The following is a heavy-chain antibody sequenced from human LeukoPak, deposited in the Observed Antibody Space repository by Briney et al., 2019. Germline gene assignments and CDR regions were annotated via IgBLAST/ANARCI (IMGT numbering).Heavy chain of an antibody. J-gene: IGHJ4*02. Sequence: GGSLRLSCAASGLSFSDYYMSWIRQAPGKGLEWLSYISSSSGTIYYADSVKGRFTISRDNAQNSLFLQMNRLRAEDTAVYFCASGSGWFSFDSWGQGTLVTVSS. D-gene: IGHD6-19*01. CDR1: GLSFSDYY. CDR3: ASGSGWFSFDS. CDR2: ISSSSGTI. V-gene: IGHV3-11*04.